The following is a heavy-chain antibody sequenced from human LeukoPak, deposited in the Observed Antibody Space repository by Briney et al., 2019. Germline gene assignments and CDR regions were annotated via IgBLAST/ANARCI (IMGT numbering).Heavy chain of an antibody. V-gene: IGHV1-46*01. CDR2: INPSGGST. Sequence: ASVKVSCKTSGYTFTIYYMHWVRQAPGQGLEWMGIINPSGGSTSYAQKFQGRVTMTRDTSTSTVYMELSSLRSEDTAVYYCARSHSYYYHSSGYYSYYWGQGTLVTVSS. CDR3: ARSHSYYYHSSGYYSYY. CDR1: GYTFTIYY. J-gene: IGHJ4*02. D-gene: IGHD3-22*01.